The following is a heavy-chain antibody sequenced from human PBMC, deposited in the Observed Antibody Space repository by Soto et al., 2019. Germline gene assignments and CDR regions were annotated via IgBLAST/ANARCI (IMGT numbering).Heavy chain of an antibody. Sequence: QDQLVQSGAEVKKPGASVKVSCKASVFTSSGISWVRQAPGQRLGWVGWISTHNGNTIYAQKFQGRVIMTMDTSTTTVYMELRSLRPDDTAVYLCAREGILGLFDAYDLWGQGTMVTVSS. CDR1: VFTSSG. J-gene: IGHJ3*01. V-gene: IGHV1-18*04. CDR2: ISTHNGNT. CDR3: AREGILGLFDAYDL. D-gene: IGHD3-3*01.